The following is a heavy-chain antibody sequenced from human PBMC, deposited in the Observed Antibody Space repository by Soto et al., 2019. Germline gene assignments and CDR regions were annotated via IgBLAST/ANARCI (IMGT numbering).Heavy chain of an antibody. CDR3: AREGLTFGPGAVGGAFDI. V-gene: IGHV1-69*12. CDR2: IIPIFGTI. Sequence: QVQLVQSGTEVRKPGSSVKVSCKASGGTFDSNAISWVRLAPGQGLEWMGGIIPIFGTINNAQKFQDRVTSTADESAKIVYMERSSLRSEDTAIYYCAREGLTFGPGAVGGAFDIWGQGTLVTVSS. CDR1: GGTFDSNA. J-gene: IGHJ3*02. D-gene: IGHD2-2*01.